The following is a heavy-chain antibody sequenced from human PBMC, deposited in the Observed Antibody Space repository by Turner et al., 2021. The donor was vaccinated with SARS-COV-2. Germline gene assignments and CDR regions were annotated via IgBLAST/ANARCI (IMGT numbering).Heavy chain of an antibody. CDR3: AKGYDSSGYYSARGGLFCDY. J-gene: IGHJ4*02. CDR2: ISGRGGRT. V-gene: IGHV3-23*01. CDR1: GFTFSSYA. Sequence: EVQLLESGGGLVQPGGSLRLSCAASGFTFSSYAMSWVRQAPGKGLEWVSAISGRGGRTYYADSVKGRFTISRDNSKNTLYLQMNSLRAEDTAVYYCAKGYDSSGYYSARGGLFCDYWGQGTLVTVSS. D-gene: IGHD3-22*01.